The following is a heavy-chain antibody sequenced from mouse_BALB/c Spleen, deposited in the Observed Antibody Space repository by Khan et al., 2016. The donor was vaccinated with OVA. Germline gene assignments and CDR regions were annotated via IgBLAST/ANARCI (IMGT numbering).Heavy chain of an antibody. CDR2: INPSTGYT. CDR3: ANHGSSAAWRTY. D-gene: IGHD1-1*01. V-gene: IGHV1-7*01. J-gene: IGHJ3*01. CDR1: GYTFTSYW. Sequence: QIQLVQSGAELAKPGASVKMSCKASGYTFTSYWMHWVKQRPGQGLEWIGYINPSTGYTEYNQKFKDKATLTADKSSSTAYMQLSSLTSEDSAVYYCANHGSSAAWRTYWGQGTLVTVAA.